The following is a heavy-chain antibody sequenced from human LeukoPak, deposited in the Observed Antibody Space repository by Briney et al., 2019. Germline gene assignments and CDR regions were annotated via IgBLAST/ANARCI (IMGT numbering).Heavy chain of an antibody. J-gene: IGHJ3*02. Sequence: GGSLRLSCAASGFTFSNYWMHWVRQAPGKGLEWVSSISSSGTYVYYADSVKGRFTISRDNAKNSLSLQMNSLRADDAAVYYCARASSKQLAGYLPDGFDIWGQGTMVTVSS. CDR1: GFTFSNYW. CDR2: ISSSGTYV. CDR3: ARASSKQLAGYLPDGFDI. D-gene: IGHD3-9*01. V-gene: IGHV3-21*01.